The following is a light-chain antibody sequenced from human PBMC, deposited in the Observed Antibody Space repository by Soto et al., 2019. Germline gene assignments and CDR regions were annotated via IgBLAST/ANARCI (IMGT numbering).Light chain of an antibody. CDR2: GAS. CDR1: QSVSSSY. J-gene: IGKJ1*01. CDR3: QQYDVHPKT. V-gene: IGKV3-20*01. Sequence: EIVLTQSPGTLSLSPGERATLSCRASQSVSSSYLAWYQQKPGQAPRLLIYGASSRATGIPDRFSGSGYGTDFTLTITSLQTDDFGTYHCQQYDVHPKTFGQGTKVDTK.